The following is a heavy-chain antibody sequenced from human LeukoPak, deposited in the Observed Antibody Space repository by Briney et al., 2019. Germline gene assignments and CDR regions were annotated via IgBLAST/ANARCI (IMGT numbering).Heavy chain of an antibody. D-gene: IGHD3-22*01. CDR2: IRSKAYGGTT. CDR1: GFTFGDYA. Sequence: PGGSLRLSCTASGFTFGDYAMSWFRQAPGKGLEWVGFIRSKAYGGTTEYAASVKGRFTISRDDSKSIAYLQMNSLKTEDTAVYYCTRDYYVSSGYYDYAFDIWGQGTMVTVSS. CDR3: TRDYYVSSGYYDYAFDI. J-gene: IGHJ3*02. V-gene: IGHV3-49*03.